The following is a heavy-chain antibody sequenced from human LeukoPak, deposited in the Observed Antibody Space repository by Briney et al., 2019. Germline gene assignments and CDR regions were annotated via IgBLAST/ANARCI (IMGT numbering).Heavy chain of an antibody. CDR3: ARFKGSIRPPRGYYFDY. D-gene: IGHD2-2*01. J-gene: IGHJ4*02. CDR2: INHSGST. V-gene: IGHV4-34*01. CDR1: GGSISSYY. Sequence: PSETLSLTCTVSGGSISSYYWSWIRQPPGKGLEWIGEINHSGSTNYNPSLKSRVTISVDTSKNQFSLKLSSVTAADTAVYYCARFKGSIRPPRGYYFDYWGQGTLVTVSS.